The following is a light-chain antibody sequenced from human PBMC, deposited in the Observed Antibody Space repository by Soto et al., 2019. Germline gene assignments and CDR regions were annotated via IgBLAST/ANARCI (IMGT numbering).Light chain of an antibody. CDR2: KAS. J-gene: IGKJ1*01. V-gene: IGKV1-5*03. CDR3: QQYDTYPPT. CDR1: QSISSR. Sequence: DIQMTQSPSTLSASVGDRVTITCRASQSISSRLGWYQHKPGKAPKLLIYKASGLETGVSSRFSGSASGTEFTLTISSLQPDDFATYFCQQYDTYPPTVGQGTKVDSK.